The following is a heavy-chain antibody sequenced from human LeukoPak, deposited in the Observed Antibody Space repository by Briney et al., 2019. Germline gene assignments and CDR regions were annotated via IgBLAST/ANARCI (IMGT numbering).Heavy chain of an antibody. CDR3: ARRAYDSSGYWY. CDR1: GGSFSGYY. CDR2: INHSGST. Sequence: SETLSLTCAVYGGSFSGYYWSWIRQPPGKGLEWIGEINHSGSTNHNPSLKSRVTISVDTSKNQFSLKLSSVTAADTAVYYCARRAYDSSGYWYWGQGTLVTVSS. D-gene: IGHD3-22*01. V-gene: IGHV4-34*01. J-gene: IGHJ4*02.